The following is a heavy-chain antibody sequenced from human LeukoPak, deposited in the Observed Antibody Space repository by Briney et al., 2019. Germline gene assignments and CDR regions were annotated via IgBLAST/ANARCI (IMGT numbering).Heavy chain of an antibody. V-gene: IGHV3-64D*09. CDR2: ISSNGGST. J-gene: IGHJ4*02. D-gene: IGHD1-26*01. Sequence: GGSLRLSCAASGFTLTGYGMHWVRQAPGKGLEYVSAISSNGGSTYYADSVKGRFTISRDNSKNTLYLQMSSLRAEDTAVYYCKRAVDYWGQGTLVTVSS. CDR3: KRAVDY. CDR1: GFTLTGYG.